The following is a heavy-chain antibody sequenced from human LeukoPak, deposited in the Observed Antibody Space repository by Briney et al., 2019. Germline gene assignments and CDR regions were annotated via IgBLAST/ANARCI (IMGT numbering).Heavy chain of an antibody. D-gene: IGHD6-13*01. Sequence: GRSLRLSCAASGFTFSSYSMNWVRQAPGKGLEWVSSISSSSSYIYYADSVKGRFTISRDNAKNSLYLQMNSLRAEDTAVYYCARDTGSSWYPRWGDYWGQGTLVTVSS. CDR2: ISSSSSYI. CDR3: ARDTGSSWYPRWGDY. CDR1: GFTFSSYS. J-gene: IGHJ4*02. V-gene: IGHV3-21*01.